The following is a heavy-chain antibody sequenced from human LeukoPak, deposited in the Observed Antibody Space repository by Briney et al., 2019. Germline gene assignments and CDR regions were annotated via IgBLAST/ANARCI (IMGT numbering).Heavy chain of an antibody. J-gene: IGHJ4*02. V-gene: IGHV3-48*03. CDR3: ARDGGDYVFDY. Sequence: GGSLRLSCAASGFTFSSYEMNWGRQAPGKGLEWGSYISSSGSTIYYADSVKGRFTISRDNAKNSLYLQMNSLRAEDTAVYYCARDGGDYVFDYWGQGTLVTVSS. CDR1: GFTFSSYE. D-gene: IGHD4-17*01. CDR2: ISSSGSTI.